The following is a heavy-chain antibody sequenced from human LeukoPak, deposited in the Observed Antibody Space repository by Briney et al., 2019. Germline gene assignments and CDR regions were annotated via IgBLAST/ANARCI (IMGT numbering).Heavy chain of an antibody. J-gene: IGHJ6*03. CDR2: MNPNSGNT. V-gene: IGHV1-8*01. CDR1: GYTFTSYD. CDR3: ASSSGYYYYYYYIDV. Sequence: ASVKVSCKASGYTFTSYDINWVRQATGQGLEWMGWMNPNSGNTGYAQKFQGRVTMTRNTSISTAYMELSSLRSEDTAVYYCASSSGYYYYYYYIDVWGKGTTVTVSS.